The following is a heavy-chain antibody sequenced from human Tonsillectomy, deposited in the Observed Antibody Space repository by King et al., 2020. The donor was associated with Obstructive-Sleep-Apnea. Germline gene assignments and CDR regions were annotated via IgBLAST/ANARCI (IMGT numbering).Heavy chain of an antibody. CDR3: ARISGYSSSWYWFDP. Sequence: TLKESGPVLVKPTETLTLTCTVSGFSLSNARMGVSWIRQPPGKALEWLAHIFSNDEKSYSTSLKSRLTISKDTSKSQVVLTMTNMDPVDTATYYCARISGYSSSWYWFDPWGQGTLVTVSS. CDR1: GFSLSNARMG. D-gene: IGHD6-13*01. J-gene: IGHJ5*02. CDR2: IFSNDEK. V-gene: IGHV2-26*01.